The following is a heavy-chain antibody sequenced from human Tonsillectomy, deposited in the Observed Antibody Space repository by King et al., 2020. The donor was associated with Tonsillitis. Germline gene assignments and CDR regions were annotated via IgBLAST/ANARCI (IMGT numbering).Heavy chain of an antibody. D-gene: IGHD4-17*01. V-gene: IGHV5-51*01. CDR2: IYPGDSDT. J-gene: IGHJ1*01. CDR1: GYSFTSYW. Sequence: QLVQSGAEVKKPGESLKISCKGSGYSFTSYWIGWVRQMPGKGLEWMGIIYPGDSDTRYSPSFQGQVTISADKSISTAYLQWSSLKASDTAMYYCARQGPMTTVTTDAEYFQHWGQGTRVTVSS. CDR3: ARQGPMTTVTTDAEYFQH.